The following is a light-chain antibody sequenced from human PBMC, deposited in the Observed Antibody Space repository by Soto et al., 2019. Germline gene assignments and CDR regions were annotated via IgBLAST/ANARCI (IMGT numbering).Light chain of an antibody. CDR1: GSNIGAPYD. CDR3: QSYDSSLSGYV. J-gene: IGLJ1*01. V-gene: IGLV1-40*01. Sequence: QSVLTQPPSLSGAPGQRVTISCTGSGSNIGAPYDVHWYQHLPGTAPKLLIYGSPNRPSGVPRRFSGSKSGTSASLAITGLQAEDEADYYCQSYDSSLSGYVFGAGTKGTVL. CDR2: GSP.